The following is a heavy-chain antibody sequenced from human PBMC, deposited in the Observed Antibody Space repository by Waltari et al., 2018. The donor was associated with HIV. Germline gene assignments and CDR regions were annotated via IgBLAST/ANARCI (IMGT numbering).Heavy chain of an antibody. CDR3: ARGTSYYGSYYFDY. CDR1: GFTVSSNY. V-gene: IGHV3-53*01. CDR2: IYSGGSA. J-gene: IGHJ4*02. D-gene: IGHD3-10*01. Sequence: EVQLVESGGGLIQPGGSLRLSSAASGFTVSSNYMRWVRQAPGKGLEWVSVIYSGGSAFYADSVKGRFTISSDNSKNTLYLQMNSLRAEDTAVYYCARGTSYYGSYYFDYWGQGTLVTVSS.